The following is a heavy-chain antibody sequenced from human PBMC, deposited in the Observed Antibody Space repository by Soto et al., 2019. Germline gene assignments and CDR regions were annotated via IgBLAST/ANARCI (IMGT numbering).Heavy chain of an antibody. CDR2: IYHSGST. CDR3: ARESSSSRHYGMDV. CDR1: GGSSSSSNW. D-gene: IGHD6-13*01. V-gene: IGHV4-4*02. Sequence: PSGSLSLSCAVSGGSSSSSNWWGWVRQPPGKGLEWIGEIYHSGSTNYNPSLKSRVTISVDKSKNQFSLKLSSVTAADTAVYYCARESSSSRHYGMDVWGQGTTVTVSS. J-gene: IGHJ6*02.